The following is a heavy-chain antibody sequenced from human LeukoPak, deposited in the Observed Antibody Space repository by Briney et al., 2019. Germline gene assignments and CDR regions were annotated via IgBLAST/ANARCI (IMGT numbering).Heavy chain of an antibody. CDR3: ARESTNVSIDY. J-gene: IGHJ4*02. Sequence: PSETLSLTCTVSGGSISSGGYYWSWIRQHPGKGLEWIGYIYYGGSTYYNPSLKSRVTISVDTSKNQFSLKLSSVTAADTAVYYCARESTNVSIDYWGQGTLVTVSS. CDR1: GGSISSGGYY. V-gene: IGHV4-31*03. D-gene: IGHD1-1*01. CDR2: IYYGGST.